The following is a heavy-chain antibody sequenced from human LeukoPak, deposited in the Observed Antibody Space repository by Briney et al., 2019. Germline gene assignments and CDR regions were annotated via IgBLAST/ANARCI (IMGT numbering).Heavy chain of an antibody. CDR3: ARAFGGSGSYGRFDY. J-gene: IGHJ4*02. CDR2: IYYSGST. Sequence: SETLSLTCTVSGGSISSSYWSWIRQPPGKGLEWTGYIYYSGSTNYNPSLKSRVTISVDTSKTQFSLKLRSVTAADTAVYYCARAFGGSGSYGRFDYWGQGTLVTVSS. V-gene: IGHV4-59*01. CDR1: GGSISSSY. D-gene: IGHD1-26*01.